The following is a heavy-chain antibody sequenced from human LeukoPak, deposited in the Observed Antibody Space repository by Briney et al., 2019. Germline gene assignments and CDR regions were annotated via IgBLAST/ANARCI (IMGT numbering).Heavy chain of an antibody. D-gene: IGHD6-13*01. CDR1: GGSISSYY. CDR2: ISYSGST. J-gene: IGHJ4*02. Sequence: NPSETLSLTCTVSGGSISSYYWSWIRQPPGKGLEWIGYISYSGSTNYSPSLKSRVTISVDTSKNQFSLKLSSVTAADTAVYYCARGLYSSSWYRDDYWGQGTLVTVSS. V-gene: IGHV4-59*01. CDR3: ARGLYSSSWYRDDY.